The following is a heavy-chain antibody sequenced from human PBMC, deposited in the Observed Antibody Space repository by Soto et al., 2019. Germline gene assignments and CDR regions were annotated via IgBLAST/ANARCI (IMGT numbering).Heavy chain of an antibody. V-gene: IGHV1-58*01. D-gene: IGHD2-2*02. Sequence: SVKVSCKASGFTFTSSAVQWVRQARGQRLEWIGWIVVGSGNTNYAQKFQERVTITRDMSTSTAYMELSSLRSEDTAVYYCAADWYCSSTSCYSNYYYYGMDVWGQGTTVTVSS. CDR2: IVVGSGNT. CDR3: AADWYCSSTSCYSNYYYYGMDV. J-gene: IGHJ6*02. CDR1: GFTFTSSA.